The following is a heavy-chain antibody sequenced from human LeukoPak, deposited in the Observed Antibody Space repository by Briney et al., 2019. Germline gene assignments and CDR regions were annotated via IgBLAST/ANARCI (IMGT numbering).Heavy chain of an antibody. CDR2: FSPGDSDT. J-gene: IGHJ6*02. CDR1: GYTLPTYW. D-gene: IGHD3-16*01. CDR3: ARLGGGSYYYGMDV. V-gene: IGHV5-51*01. Sequence: GESLKISCKGSGYTLPTYWIAWERQMPGKGLEWMGIFSPGDSDTRYSPYFQCQVTISADKSISTAYLQWSSLKASDTAMYYCARLGGGSYYYGMDVWGQGTTVTVSS.